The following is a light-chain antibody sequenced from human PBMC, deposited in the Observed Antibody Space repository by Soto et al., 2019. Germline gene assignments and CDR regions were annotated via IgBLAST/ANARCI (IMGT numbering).Light chain of an antibody. V-gene: IGLV1-51*01. CDR2: DSN. CDR1: GSNIGSNS. J-gene: IGLJ2*01. CDR3: ATWDSDVSYVG. Sequence: QSVLTQPPSVSAAPGQRVSISCSGSGSNIGSNSVCWYQQLPGAAPKLLIFDSNKRPSGSPDRFSGSKSGTSATLGISGLQTGDEADYFCATWDSDVSYVGFGGGTKLTVL.